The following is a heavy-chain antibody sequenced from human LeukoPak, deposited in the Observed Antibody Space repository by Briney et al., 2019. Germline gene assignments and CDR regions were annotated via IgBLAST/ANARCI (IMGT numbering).Heavy chain of an antibody. CDR3: ARDYDFWSGYYYGMDV. CDR1: GFTFSSYS. D-gene: IGHD3-3*01. CDR2: ISSSSSYI. V-gene: IGHV3-21*01. Sequence: GGSLRLSCAASGFTFSSYSMNWVRQAPGKGLEWVSSISSSSSYIYYADSVKGRFTISRDNAKNSLYLQMNSLRAEDTAVYYCARDYDFWSGYYYGMDVWGQRTTVTVSS. J-gene: IGHJ6*02.